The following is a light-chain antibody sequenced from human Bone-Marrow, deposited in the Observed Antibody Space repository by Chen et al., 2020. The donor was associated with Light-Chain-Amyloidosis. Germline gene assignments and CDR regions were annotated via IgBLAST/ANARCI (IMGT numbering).Light chain of an antibody. J-gene: IGLJ3*02. CDR3: QVWDRSSERPV. CDR2: DDS. Sequence: SYVLTQPSSVSVAPGQTATIACGGNNIGSTSVHWYQQTPGQAPLLVVYDDSDRPSGIPERLSGSNSSNTATLTIILFEAGDEADYYCQVWDRSSERPVFGGGTKLTVI. V-gene: IGLV3-21*02. CDR1: NIGSTS.